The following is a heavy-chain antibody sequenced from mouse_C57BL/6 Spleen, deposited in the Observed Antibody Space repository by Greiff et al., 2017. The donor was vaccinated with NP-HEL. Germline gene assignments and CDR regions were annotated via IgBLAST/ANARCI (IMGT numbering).Heavy chain of an antibody. CDR3: ARGDEGNFDY. J-gene: IGHJ2*01. CDR1: GYSFTGYY. D-gene: IGHD3-3*01. Sequence: EVQLQQSGPELVKPGASVKISCKASGYSFTGYYMNWVKQSPEKSLEWIGEINPSTGGTTYNQKFKAKATLTVDKSSSTAYMQLKSLTSEDSAVYYCARGDEGNFDYWGQGTTLTVSS. V-gene: IGHV1-42*01. CDR2: INPSTGGT.